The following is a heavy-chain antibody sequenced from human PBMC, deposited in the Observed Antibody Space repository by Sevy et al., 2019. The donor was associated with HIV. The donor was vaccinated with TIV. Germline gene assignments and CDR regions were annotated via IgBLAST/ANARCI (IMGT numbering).Heavy chain of an antibody. CDR3: TTDRYYYGLADY. Sequence: GGSLRLSCAASGFTFGNAWMSWVRQAPGKGLEWVGRIKSITDRGKTDYAAPVKGRFTISRDDSKNTLYLQMNSLKTKDTAVYYCTTDRYYYGLADYWGQGTLVTVSS. D-gene: IGHD3-10*01. V-gene: IGHV3-15*01. CDR2: IKSITDRGKT. J-gene: IGHJ4*02. CDR1: GFTFGNAW.